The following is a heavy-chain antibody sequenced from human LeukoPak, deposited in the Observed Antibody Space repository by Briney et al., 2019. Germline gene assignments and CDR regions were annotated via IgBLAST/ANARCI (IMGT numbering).Heavy chain of an antibody. CDR3: ARDLGGLGNY. J-gene: IGHJ4*02. Sequence: GGSLRLSCEASGFTFSAYAMTWVRQAPGKGLEWVSSIGSDNKPHYSESVKGRFAISRDNSKNILFLHLNSLRAEDTALYYCARDLGGLGNYWGQGTLVTVSS. V-gene: IGHV3-23*01. CDR2: IGSDNKP. CDR1: GFTFSAYA. D-gene: IGHD7-27*01.